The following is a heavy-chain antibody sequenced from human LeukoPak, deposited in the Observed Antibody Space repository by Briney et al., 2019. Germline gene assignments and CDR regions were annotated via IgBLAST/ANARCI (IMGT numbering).Heavy chain of an antibody. V-gene: IGHV1-2*02. CDR3: AGQDYGDYRTLDY. D-gene: IGHD4-17*01. CDR2: INPNSGGT. Sequence: ASVKVSCKASGYTFTGYYMHWVRQAPGQGLEWMGWINPNSGGTNYAQKFQGRVTMTRDTSISTAYMELSSLRSEDTAVYYCAGQDYGDYRTLDYWGQGTLVTVSS. J-gene: IGHJ4*02. CDR1: GYTFTGYY.